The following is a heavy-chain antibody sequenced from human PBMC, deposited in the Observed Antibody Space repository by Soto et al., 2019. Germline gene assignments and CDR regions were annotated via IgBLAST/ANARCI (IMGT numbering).Heavy chain of an antibody. CDR1: GGTFSSYA. Sequence: QVQLVQSGAEVKKPGSSVKVSCKASGGTFSSYAISWVRQAPGQGLEWMGGIIPIFGTANYAQNFQGRVTITADESTRTAYMELSSLRSEDTAVYYCARAQSYGDFRPYYFDYWGQGTLVTVSS. V-gene: IGHV1-69*01. D-gene: IGHD4-17*01. CDR2: IIPIFGTA. CDR3: ARAQSYGDFRPYYFDY. J-gene: IGHJ4*02.